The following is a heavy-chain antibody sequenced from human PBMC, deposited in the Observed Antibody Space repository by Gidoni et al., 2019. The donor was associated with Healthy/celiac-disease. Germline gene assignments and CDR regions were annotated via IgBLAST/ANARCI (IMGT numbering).Heavy chain of an antibody. CDR2: IYYSGST. V-gene: IGHV4-59*01. J-gene: IGHJ6*04. Sequence: QVQLQESGPGLVKPSETLSLTCTVSGGSISSYYWSWIRQPPGKGLEWIGYIYYSGSTNYNPSLKSRVTISVDTSKNQFSLKLSSVTAADTAVYYCARGVAVAGGGLDVWGKGTTVTVSS. CDR3: ARGVAVAGGGLDV. CDR1: GGSISSYY. D-gene: IGHD6-19*01.